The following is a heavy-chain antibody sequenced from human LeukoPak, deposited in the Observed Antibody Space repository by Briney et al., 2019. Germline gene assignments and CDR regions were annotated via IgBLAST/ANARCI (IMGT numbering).Heavy chain of an antibody. D-gene: IGHD4-17*01. CDR3: TRAGDYGDFYGMDV. Sequence: PGGSLRPSCTASGFTFGEYAMSWVRQAPGKGLEWVGFIRSKAYGGTTEYAASVKGRFTISRDDSKSIAYLQMNSLKTEDTAVYYCTRAGDYGDFYGMDVWGQGTTVTVSS. J-gene: IGHJ6*02. CDR1: GFTFGEYA. V-gene: IGHV3-49*04. CDR2: IRSKAYGGTT.